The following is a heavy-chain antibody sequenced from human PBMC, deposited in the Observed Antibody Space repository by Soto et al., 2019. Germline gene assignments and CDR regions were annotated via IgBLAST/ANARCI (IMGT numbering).Heavy chain of an antibody. CDR1: GLTFSSYG. CDR3: AKAGHDFWSGPIRQGYYYYYYMDV. CDR2: ISYDGSNK. D-gene: IGHD3-3*01. V-gene: IGHV3-30*18. Sequence: GGSLRLSCAASGLTFSSYGMHWVRQAPGKGLEWVAVISYDGSNKYYADSVKGRFTISRDNSKNTLYLQMNSLRAEDTAVYYCAKAGHDFWSGPIRQGYYYYYYMDVWGKGTTVTVSS. J-gene: IGHJ6*03.